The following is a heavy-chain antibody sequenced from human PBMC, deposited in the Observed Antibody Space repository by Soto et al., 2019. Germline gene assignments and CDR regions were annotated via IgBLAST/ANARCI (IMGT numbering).Heavy chain of an antibody. CDR3: TIWWEAARYQYYVLDV. D-gene: IGHD1-26*01. CDR1: GGTHNNYA. J-gene: IGHJ6*02. V-gene: IGHV1-69*06. CDR2: IIPIFATV. Sequence: QVQLLQSGSEVRKPGSSVKVSCKASGGTHNNYAFTWVRQARGQGLEWVGGIIPIFATVVYAQRFEGRVTISGNKSTCTAYMELTNLSFDATAVHYCTIWWEAARYQYYVLDVRGQRTEITVSS.